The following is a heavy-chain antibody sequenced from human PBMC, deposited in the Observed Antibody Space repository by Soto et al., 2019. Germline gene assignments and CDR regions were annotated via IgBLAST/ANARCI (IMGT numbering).Heavy chain of an antibody. D-gene: IGHD5-12*01. V-gene: IGHV1-69*01. CDR2: ITPLVVTA. CDR1: GGTFSTYG. CDR3: AREADRRWLHLFEY. Sequence: QVHLVQSGAEVKKPGSSVKVSCMASGGTFSTYGVSWVRQAPGQGLEWMGGITPLVVTAKYAQKFQGRVTIRADESMTTAYMEMRSLRSDDTAVYFCAREADRRWLHLFEYWGQGTLVTVSS. J-gene: IGHJ4*02.